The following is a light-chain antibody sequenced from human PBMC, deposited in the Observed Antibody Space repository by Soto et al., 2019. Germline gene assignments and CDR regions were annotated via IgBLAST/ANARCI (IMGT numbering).Light chain of an antibody. V-gene: IGKV3-11*01. CDR1: QSVGSY. CDR2: DAS. CDR3: QQRSNWPPLFT. J-gene: IGKJ3*01. Sequence: EVVLTQSPATLSLSPGERATLSCRASQSVGSYLAWYQQKPGQAPRLLIYDASNRATGIPARFSGSGSGTDFTLTISGLEPEDFAVYYCQQRSNWPPLFTFGPGTKVDIK.